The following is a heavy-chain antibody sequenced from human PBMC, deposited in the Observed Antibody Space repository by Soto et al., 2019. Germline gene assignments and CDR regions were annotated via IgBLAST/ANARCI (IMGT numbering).Heavy chain of an antibody. Sequence: SETLSLTCSVSGDSVSTGDYYWTWIRQPPGKGLEWIGHIYYTGIAKYNPSLESRVIISQDTSKNQFSLKLSSVTAADTAVYYCAGGGIRDYCSGMDAGGQGPTVTVSS. J-gene: IGHJ6*02. CDR2: IYYTGIA. D-gene: IGHD3-16*01. CDR3: AGGGIRDYCSGMDA. CDR1: GDSVSTGDYY. V-gene: IGHV4-61*08.